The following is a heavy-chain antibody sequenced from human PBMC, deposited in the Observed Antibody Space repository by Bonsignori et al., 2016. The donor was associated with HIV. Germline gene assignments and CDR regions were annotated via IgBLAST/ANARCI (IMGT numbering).Heavy chain of an antibody. CDR2: INPNSGGT. V-gene: IGHV1-2*02. Sequence: WVRQAPGQGLEWMGWINPNSGGTDYAQSFQGRVTVTRDTSIRTAYMELSRLKSDDTAVYFCARGIAPNYYDNSFGYFHHWGQGTLVTVSS. CDR3: ARGIAPNYYDNSFGYFHH. J-gene: IGHJ1*01. D-gene: IGHD3-22*01.